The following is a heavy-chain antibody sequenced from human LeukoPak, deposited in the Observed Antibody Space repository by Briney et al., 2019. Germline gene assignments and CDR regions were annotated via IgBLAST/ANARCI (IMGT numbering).Heavy chain of an antibody. CDR2: IYSSGTT. V-gene: IGHV4-59*01. D-gene: IGHD7-27*01. Sequence: PSETLSITCTVSGASISSSYWSWIRQPPGMGLEWIGYIYSSGTTNYSPSLKSRVTISVDTSKNQFSLKLTSVTAADTAVYYCARVVNWGLRYFDLWGRGTLVTVSS. J-gene: IGHJ2*01. CDR3: ARVVNWGLRYFDL. CDR1: GASISSSY.